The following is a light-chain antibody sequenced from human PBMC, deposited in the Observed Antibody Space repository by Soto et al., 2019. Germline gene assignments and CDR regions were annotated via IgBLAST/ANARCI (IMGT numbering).Light chain of an antibody. CDR3: SSYASSNTVV. CDR1: SSDVGGYNY. Sequence: QSALTQPASVSGSPGQSITFSCTGTSSDVGGYNYVTWYQQHPGKAPKLMIYDVSDRPSGVSNCFSGSKSGNTASLTISGLQAEDEADYYCSSYASSNTVVFGGGTKLTVL. J-gene: IGLJ2*01. V-gene: IGLV2-14*03. CDR2: DVS.